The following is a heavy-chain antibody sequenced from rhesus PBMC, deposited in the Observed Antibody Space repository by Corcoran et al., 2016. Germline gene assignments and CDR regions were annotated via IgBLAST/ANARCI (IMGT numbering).Heavy chain of an antibody. V-gene: IGHV4-122*02. D-gene: IGHD4-17*01. CDR1: GGSISSGYHYY. CDR2: ITYFGIP. CDR3: VRGTMVAYFFDD. J-gene: IGHJ4*01. Sequence: QVQLQESGPRLVKPSETLSLSCAVSGGSISSGYHYYWSRIRQPPGKGLEWIGYITYFGIPSYNPSLKSRVTISRDTSKNQFSLRLTSVTAADTALYSCVRGTMVAYFFDDWGQGVLVTVSS.